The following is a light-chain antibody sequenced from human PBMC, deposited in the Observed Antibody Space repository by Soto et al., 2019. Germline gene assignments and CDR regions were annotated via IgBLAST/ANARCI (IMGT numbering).Light chain of an antibody. Sequence: DIKMTQSPSTLSAYVGGRVPINCRASQSISSWLAWYQQKPGKAPKLMIYDASSLESGVPSRFSGSRSGTECTLTISSLQPDDVATYYCQQYNSYPWTLGQGTKVDI. CDR2: DAS. CDR1: QSISSW. CDR3: QQYNSYPWT. V-gene: IGKV1-5*01. J-gene: IGKJ1*01.